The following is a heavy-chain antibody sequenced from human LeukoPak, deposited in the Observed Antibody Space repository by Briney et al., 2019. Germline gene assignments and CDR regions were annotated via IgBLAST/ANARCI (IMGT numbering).Heavy chain of an antibody. J-gene: IGHJ4*02. V-gene: IGHV3-23*01. Sequence: GGSLRLSCAASGFTFSSYAMSWVRQAPGKGLEWASAISGSGGSTYYADSVKGRFTISRDNSKNTLYLQMNSLRAEDTAVYYCAKVTDFWSGWFDYWGQGTLVTVSS. CDR1: GFTFSSYA. CDR2: ISGSGGST. CDR3: AKVTDFWSGWFDY. D-gene: IGHD3-3*01.